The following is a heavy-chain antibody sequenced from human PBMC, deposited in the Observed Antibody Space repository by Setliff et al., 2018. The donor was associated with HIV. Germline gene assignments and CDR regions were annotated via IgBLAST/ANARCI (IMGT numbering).Heavy chain of an antibody. CDR1: GGSISSSGYF. CDR3: ARRYYDSSGYYYPFDY. J-gene: IGHJ4*02. Sequence: SETLSLTCTVSGGSISSSGYFWGWVRQPPGKGLEWIGSIYYSGSTYYNPSLKSRVTISVDTSENQFSLKLSSVTAADTAVYYCARRYYDSSGYYYPFDYWGQGTLVTVSS. V-gene: IGHV4-39*01. CDR2: IYYSGST. D-gene: IGHD3-22*01.